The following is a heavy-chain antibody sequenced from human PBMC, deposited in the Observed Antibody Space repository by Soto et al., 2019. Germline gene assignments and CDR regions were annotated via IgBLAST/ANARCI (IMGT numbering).Heavy chain of an antibody. CDR1: GFTVSSNY. Sequence: GGSLRLSCAASGFTVSSNYMSWVRQAPGKGLEWVSVIYSGGSTYYADSVKGRFTISRDNSKNTLYLQMNSLRAEDTAVYYCARDSGYDFWSGYYTGFDYWGQGTLVTVSS. J-gene: IGHJ4*02. V-gene: IGHV3-66*01. CDR2: IYSGGST. D-gene: IGHD3-3*01. CDR3: ARDSGYDFWSGYYTGFDY.